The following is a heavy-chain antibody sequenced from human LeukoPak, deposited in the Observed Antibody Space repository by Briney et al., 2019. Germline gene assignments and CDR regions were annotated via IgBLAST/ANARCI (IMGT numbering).Heavy chain of an antibody. V-gene: IGHV3-7*01. CDR1: GFTFSSYW. CDR3: ARGGYGDHEGLLDY. J-gene: IGHJ4*02. Sequence: GGSLRLSCAASGFTFSSYWMSWVRQAPGKGLEWVANIKQDGSEKYYVDSVKGRFTISRDNAKNSLYLQMNSLRAEDTAVYYCARGGYGDHEGLLDYWGQGTLVTVSS. CDR2: IKQDGSEK. D-gene: IGHD4-17*01.